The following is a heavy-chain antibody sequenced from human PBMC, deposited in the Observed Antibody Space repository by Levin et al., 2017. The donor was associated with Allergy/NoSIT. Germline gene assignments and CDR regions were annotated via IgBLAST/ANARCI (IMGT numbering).Heavy chain of an antibody. V-gene: IGHV3-30*04. Sequence: GGSLRLSCVASGFTFWNYAMHWVRQAPGKGLEWVAVISYDGSKTNYADSVKGRFTISRDNSKNTLYLQINSLTPEDTTVYHCAREEYTGSYGPEGVSAFDIWGQGTMVTVSS. CDR2: ISYDGSKT. J-gene: IGHJ3*02. CDR1: GFTFWNYA. CDR3: AREEYTGSYGPEGVSAFDI. D-gene: IGHD1-26*01.